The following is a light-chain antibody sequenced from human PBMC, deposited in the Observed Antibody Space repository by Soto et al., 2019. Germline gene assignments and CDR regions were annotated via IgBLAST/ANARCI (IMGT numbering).Light chain of an antibody. CDR2: KAS. V-gene: IGKV1-5*03. Sequence: DIQMTQSPSTLSASVGDRVTITCRASQSIESWLAWYKQTPGKAPKVLIYKASSLESGVPSRFSGSVSGTEFTLTISSLQPDDFATYYCQQYSSYSTFGQGTKVEIK. CDR3: QQYSSYST. CDR1: QSIESW. J-gene: IGKJ1*01.